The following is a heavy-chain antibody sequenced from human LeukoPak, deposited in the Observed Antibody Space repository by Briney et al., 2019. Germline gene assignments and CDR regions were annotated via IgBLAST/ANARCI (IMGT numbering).Heavy chain of an antibody. D-gene: IGHD3-16*01. CDR1: GFTFSNYG. CDR2: ISYDGSNQ. CDR3: AKDSGVWAMYYFDY. V-gene: IGHV3-30*18. J-gene: IGHJ4*02. Sequence: PGRSLRLSCAVSGFTFSNYGMHWVRQAPGKGLEWVAVISYDGSNQFYLESVKGRFTISRDNSKNTLYLQMNSLRAEDTAVYYCAKDSGVWAMYYFDYWGQGTLVTVSS.